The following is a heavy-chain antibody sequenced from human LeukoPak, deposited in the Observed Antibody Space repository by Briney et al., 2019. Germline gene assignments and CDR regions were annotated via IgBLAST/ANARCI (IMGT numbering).Heavy chain of an antibody. V-gene: IGHV4-38-2*02. J-gene: IGHJ4*02. D-gene: IGHD6-19*01. CDR1: RYSIRSDYY. CDR3: ARGRGAVAGT. Sequence: SETLSLTCSVSRYSIRSDYYWGWIRQPPGKGLEWIASIYHSGYTYYNASLKSRVTLSVDTSKNQFSLKLSSVTAADTAVYYCARGRGAVAGTWGQGTLVTVSS. CDR2: IYHSGYT.